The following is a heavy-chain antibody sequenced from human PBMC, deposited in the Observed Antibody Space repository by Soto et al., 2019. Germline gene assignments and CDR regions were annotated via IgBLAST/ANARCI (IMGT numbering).Heavy chain of an antibody. CDR1: GFTFSNAW. V-gene: IGHV3-15*01. CDR2: IKSKTDGGTT. D-gene: IGHD3-10*01. CDR3: TSELVPLGSGSYYPYY. Sequence: GGSLRLSCAASGFTFSNAWMSWVRQAPGKGLEWVGRIKSKTDGGTTAYAAPVKGRFTISRDDSKITLYLQMNSLKTEDTAVYYCTSELVPLGSGSYYPYYWGQGTLVTVSS. J-gene: IGHJ4*02.